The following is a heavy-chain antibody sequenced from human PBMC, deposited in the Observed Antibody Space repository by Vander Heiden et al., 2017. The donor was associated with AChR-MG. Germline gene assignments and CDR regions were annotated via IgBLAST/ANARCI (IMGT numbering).Heavy chain of an antibody. CDR1: SVSISTPNW. CDR2: IFHTGDT. D-gene: IGHD5-18*01. J-gene: IGHJ3*02. V-gene: IGHV4-4*02. Sequence: QVQLLESGPRLVRPSGTLSLTCTVSSVSISTPNWWQWVRQTPGKGLGWIGEIFHTGDTKYNPSLKSRVIMSVDKSKNQFSLNLTSVTAADTAVYYCARQASRRGYINDGFDMWGQGTMVTVSS. CDR3: ARQASRRGYINDGFDM.